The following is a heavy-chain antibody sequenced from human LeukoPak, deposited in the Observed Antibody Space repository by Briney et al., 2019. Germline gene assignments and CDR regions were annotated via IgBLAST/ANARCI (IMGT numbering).Heavy chain of an antibody. V-gene: IGHV5-51*01. J-gene: IGHJ6*03. Sequence: GESLKISCKGSGYSFSSYWIAWVRQMPGKGLEWTGIIFPGDSDTRYSPSFQGQVTISADKSISTAYLQWSSLKASDAAMYYCARLPDSGSYFRGVEYYMDVWGKGTTVTVSS. D-gene: IGHD1-26*01. CDR3: ARLPDSGSYFRGVEYYMDV. CDR1: GYSFSSYW. CDR2: IFPGDSDT.